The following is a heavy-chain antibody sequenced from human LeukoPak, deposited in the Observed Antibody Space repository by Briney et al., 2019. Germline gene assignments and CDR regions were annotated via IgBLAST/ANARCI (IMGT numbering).Heavy chain of an antibody. D-gene: IGHD3-10*01. V-gene: IGHV3-23*01. J-gene: IGHJ4*02. CDR2: VSGSGGST. Sequence: GGSLRLSCAASGFIFSSYAMSWVRQAPGKGLEWVSAVSGSGGSTYYADSVKGRFTISRDNSKNTLYLQMNSLRAEDTAVYYCAKSITMVRGVIIGAFFDYWGQGTLVTVSS. CDR3: AKSITMVRGVIIGAFFDY. CDR1: GFIFSSYA.